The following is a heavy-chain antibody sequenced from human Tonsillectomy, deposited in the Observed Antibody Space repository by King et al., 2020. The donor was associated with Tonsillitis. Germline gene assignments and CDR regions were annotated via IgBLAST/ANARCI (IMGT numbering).Heavy chain of an antibody. CDR3: ATSIVATDAYFDY. V-gene: IGHV3-21*01. Sequence: VQLVESGGGLVKPGGSLRLSCAASGFTFSTYSMNWVRQAPGKGLEWVSSISSSSSYMYYADSVKGRFTIPRDNAKNSLYLQMNSLRAEDTAVYYCATSIVATDAYFDYWGQGTLVTVSS. CDR1: GFTFSTYS. D-gene: IGHD5-12*01. J-gene: IGHJ4*02. CDR2: ISSSSSYM.